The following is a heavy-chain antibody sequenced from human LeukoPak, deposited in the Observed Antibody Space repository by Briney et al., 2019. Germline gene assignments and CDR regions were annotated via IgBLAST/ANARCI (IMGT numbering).Heavy chain of an antibody. CDR2: IDPSDSYI. V-gene: IGHV5-10-1*01. CDR3: ARLRCSGGYCYSDDP. J-gene: IGHJ5*02. D-gene: IGHD2-15*01. Sequence: GESLNISCKGSGYSFTNYWISWVRQMPGKGLEWMGRIDPSDSYINYSPSFRGHVTISSDKSITTAYLQWSSLKASDTAMYYCARLRCSGGYCYSDDPWGQGTLVIVSS. CDR1: GYSFTNYW.